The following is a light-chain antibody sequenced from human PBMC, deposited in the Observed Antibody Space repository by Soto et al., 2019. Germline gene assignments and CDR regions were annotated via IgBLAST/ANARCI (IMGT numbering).Light chain of an antibody. CDR1: QSVLHSSNNKDY. Sequence: DIVMTQSPDSLAVSLGERATIYCKSSQSVLHSSNNKDYLAWYQQKPGQSPKLLIYWASTRESGVPDRFSGSGSATEFTLTISSRQAEDVAVYYGQQYYSTPFTFGPGTKVDIK. CDR2: WAS. V-gene: IGKV4-1*01. CDR3: QQYYSTPFT. J-gene: IGKJ3*01.